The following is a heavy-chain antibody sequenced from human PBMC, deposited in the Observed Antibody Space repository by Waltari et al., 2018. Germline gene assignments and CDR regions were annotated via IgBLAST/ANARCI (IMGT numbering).Heavy chain of an antibody. CDR1: GFIFSNYW. CDR3: ARDTTGGLGHFDY. Sequence: DVQLVESGGGLVQPGGSLRLSCAASGFIFSNYWMSWVCQAPGKGLEWVANIKQDGSEKYYVDSVKGRFTISRDNAKNSLYLQMNSLRAEDTAVYFCARDTTGGLGHFDYWGQGTLVTVPS. J-gene: IGHJ4*02. V-gene: IGHV3-7*03. CDR2: IKQDGSEK. D-gene: IGHD1-1*01.